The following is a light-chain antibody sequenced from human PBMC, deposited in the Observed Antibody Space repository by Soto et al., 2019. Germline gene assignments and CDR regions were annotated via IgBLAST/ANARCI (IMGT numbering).Light chain of an antibody. CDR2: GVS. Sequence: EVVLMQAPGTLSFSPRERATLYCRSSQTVNSHFLAWYQQKPGQAPRLLIYGVSNRATGIPDRFSGSGSGTDITLTISRLEPEDFAVYYCQQSGDTPTFGQGTKVDIK. CDR1: QTVNSHF. J-gene: IGKJ1*01. CDR3: QQSGDTPT. V-gene: IGKV3-20*01.